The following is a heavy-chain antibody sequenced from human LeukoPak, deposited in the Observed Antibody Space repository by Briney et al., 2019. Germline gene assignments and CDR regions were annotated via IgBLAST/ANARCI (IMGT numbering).Heavy chain of an antibody. CDR1: GYTFTSYY. J-gene: IGHJ6*02. CDR3: AREYYYDSSGYRRYYYGMDV. D-gene: IGHD3-22*01. Sequence: GASVTVSCKASGYTFTSYYMHWVRQAPGQGLEWMGLINPSGGSTSYAQKFQGRVTMTTDTSTSTAYMELRSLRSDDTAVYYCAREYYYDSSGYRRYYYGMDVWGQGTTVTVSS. V-gene: IGHV1-46*01. CDR2: INPSGGST.